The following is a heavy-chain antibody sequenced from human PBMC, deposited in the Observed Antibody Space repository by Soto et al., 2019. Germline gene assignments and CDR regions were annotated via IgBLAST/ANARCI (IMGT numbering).Heavy chain of an antibody. CDR2: IYYSGNT. V-gene: IGHV4-39*01. CDR3: ARLTRGYSYAFDY. D-gene: IGHD5-18*01. J-gene: IGHJ4*02. CDR1: GDSISSSHYY. Sequence: QLQLQESGPGLVKPSETLSLACTVSGDSISSSHYYWGWIRQPPGKGLEWIGVIYYSGNTYYSPSLKSRVTSSVDTSNNQFSLKLSSVTAADTAVYYCARLTRGYSYAFDYWGRGALVTVSS.